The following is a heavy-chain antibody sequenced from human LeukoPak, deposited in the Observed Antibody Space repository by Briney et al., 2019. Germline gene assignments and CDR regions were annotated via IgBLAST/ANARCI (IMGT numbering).Heavy chain of an antibody. J-gene: IGHJ4*02. CDR3: AKDLDFDILTATGY. V-gene: IGHV3-23*01. CDR1: GFTFSSYA. CDR2: ISGSGGST. Sequence: GGSLRLSCAASGFTFSSYAMSWVRQAPGKGLEWVSAISGSGGSTYYADSVKGRFTISRDNSKNTLYLQMNSLRAEDTAVYYCAKDLDFDILTATGYWGQGTLVTVSS. D-gene: IGHD3-9*01.